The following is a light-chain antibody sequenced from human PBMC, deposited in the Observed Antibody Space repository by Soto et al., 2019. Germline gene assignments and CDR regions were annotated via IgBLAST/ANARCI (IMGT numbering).Light chain of an antibody. Sequence: QSVLTQPPSVSGAPGQRVTISCTGSSSNIGANYDVHWYQQRPGTAPKLLIFANSNRPSGVSNRFSGSKSGNTASLTISGLQAEDETDYYCFSYTSSGTYVFGTGTKLTVL. J-gene: IGLJ1*01. CDR1: SSNIGANYD. V-gene: IGLV1-40*01. CDR3: FSYTSSGTYV. CDR2: ANS.